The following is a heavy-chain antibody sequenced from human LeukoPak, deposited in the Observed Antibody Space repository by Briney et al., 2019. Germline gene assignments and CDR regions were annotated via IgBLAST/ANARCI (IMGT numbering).Heavy chain of an antibody. J-gene: IGHJ4*02. V-gene: IGHV3-21*01. CDR2: ISSSSSYI. CDR3: ARPPAVTGTTMVY. Sequence: GGSLRLSCAASGFSFTTYWMGWVRQAPGKGLEWVSSISSSSSYIYYADSVKGRFTISRDNAKNSLYLQMNSLRAEDTAVYYCARPPAVTGTTMVYWGQGTLVTVSS. CDR1: GFSFTTYW. D-gene: IGHD1-7*01.